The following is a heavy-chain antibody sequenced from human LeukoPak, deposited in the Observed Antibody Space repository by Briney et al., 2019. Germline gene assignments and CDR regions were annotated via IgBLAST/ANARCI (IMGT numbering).Heavy chain of an antibody. V-gene: IGHV1-24*01. J-gene: IGHJ4*02. Sequence: SVKVSCKASGGTFSSYAISWVRQAPGKGLEWMGGFDTEDGETIYAQKFQGRVTMTEDTSTDTAYMELSSLRSEDTAVYYCATDYGDYDGGYDYWGQGTLVTVSS. CDR3: ATDYGDYDGGYDY. CDR2: FDTEDGET. CDR1: GGTFSSYA. D-gene: IGHD4-17*01.